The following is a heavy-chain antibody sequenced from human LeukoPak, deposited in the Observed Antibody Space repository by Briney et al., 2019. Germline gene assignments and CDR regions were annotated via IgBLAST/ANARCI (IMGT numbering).Heavy chain of an antibody. CDR3: ARDPLYGVATMFDY. V-gene: IGHV1-18*01. CDR1: GYTFNSYG. D-gene: IGHD5-12*01. Sequence: ASVKVSCKASGYTFNSYGFSWVRQAPGQWLEWVGWISNYNGNTNYAQKLQGRVTMTTDTSTSTAYMELRSLRSDDTAVYYCARDPLYGVATMFDYWGQGTLVTVSS. CDR2: ISNYNGNT. J-gene: IGHJ4*02.